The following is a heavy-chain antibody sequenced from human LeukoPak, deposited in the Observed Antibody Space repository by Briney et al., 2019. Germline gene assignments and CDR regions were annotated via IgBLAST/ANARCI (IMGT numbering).Heavy chain of an antibody. D-gene: IGHD3-22*01. J-gene: IGHJ4*02. CDR3: ARGSDYDSSGYYSLFDY. V-gene: IGHV4-31*03. CDR2: IYYSGST. Sequence: PSETLSLTCTVSGGSISSGGYYWSWIRQHPGKGLEWIGYIYYSGSTYNNPSPKSRVTISVDTSKNQFSLKLSSVTAADTAVYYCARGSDYDSSGYYSLFDYWGQGTLVTVSS. CDR1: GGSISSGGYY.